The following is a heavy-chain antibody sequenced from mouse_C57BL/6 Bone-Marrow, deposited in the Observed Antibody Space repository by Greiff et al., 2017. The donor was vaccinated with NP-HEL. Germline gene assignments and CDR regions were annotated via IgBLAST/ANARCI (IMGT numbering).Heavy chain of an antibody. Sequence: VQLQQPGAELVRPGASVKLSCTASGFNIKDDYMHWVKQRPEQGLEWIGWIDPENGDTEYASKFQGKATITADTSSNTAYLQLSSLTSEDTAVYYCTTVYYGSSYVGFAYWGQGTLVTVSA. CDR3: TTVYYGSSYVGFAY. D-gene: IGHD1-1*01. CDR2: IDPENGDT. V-gene: IGHV14-4*01. J-gene: IGHJ3*01. CDR1: GFNIKDDY.